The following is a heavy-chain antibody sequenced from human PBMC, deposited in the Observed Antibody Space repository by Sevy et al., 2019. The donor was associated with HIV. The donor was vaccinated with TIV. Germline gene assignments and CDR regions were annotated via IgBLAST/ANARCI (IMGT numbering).Heavy chain of an antibody. D-gene: IGHD4-4*01. J-gene: IGHJ5*02. CDR2: ISYDGSNK. CDR1: GFPFSTYA. V-gene: IGHV3-30-3*01. CDR3: ARDLRSNYNNYFGP. Sequence: GGSLRLSCAASGFPFSTYALHWVRQAPGKGLEWVAVISYDGSNKYYADSVKGRFTISRDSSKNTLYLQMNSLTTEDTAVYYCARDLRSNYNNYFGPWGQGTLVTVSS.